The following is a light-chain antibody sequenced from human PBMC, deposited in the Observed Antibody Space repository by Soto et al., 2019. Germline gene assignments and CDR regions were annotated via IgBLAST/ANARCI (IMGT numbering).Light chain of an antibody. CDR2: AAS. V-gene: IGKV1-9*01. CDR1: QGISSF. J-gene: IGKJ4*01. CDR3: QQLNNFPLT. Sequence: DIQLTQSPSFLSASVGDRVTITCRASQGISSFLAWYQQKPGKAPKLLIYAASTLQSGVPSRFSGSGSGTEFTLRISSLQPEDFAAYYCQQLNNFPLTFGGGTKVEIK.